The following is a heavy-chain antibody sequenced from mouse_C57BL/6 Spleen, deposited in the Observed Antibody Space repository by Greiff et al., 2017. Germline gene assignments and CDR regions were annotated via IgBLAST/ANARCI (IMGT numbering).Heavy chain of an antibody. CDR3: TRAITTVLADLDY. Sequence: EVQLVESGAGLVKPGGSLKLSCAASGFTFSSYAMSWVRQTPGKGLEWVAYIGSAGDYINYADTVKGRFTFSRDNARNTLYLQMSSLTSEDTAMYYCTRAITTVLADLDYWGQGTSVTVSS. CDR2: IGSAGDYI. V-gene: IGHV5-9-1*02. CDR1: GFTFSSYA. D-gene: IGHD1-1*01. J-gene: IGHJ4*01.